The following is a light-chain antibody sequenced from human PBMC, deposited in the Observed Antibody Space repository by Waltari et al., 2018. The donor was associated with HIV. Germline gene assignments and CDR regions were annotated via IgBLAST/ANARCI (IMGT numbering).Light chain of an antibody. Sequence: VVTQEPSLTVSPGGTVTLTCGSNTGVVSDGTYPYWFQQKTGQAPKTLIYDTSKKHSWTPARFSGSLLGGKAALTLSDAQLDDEAEYFCLLSYRTIRVFGGGTRLTVL. V-gene: IGLV7-46*01. J-gene: IGLJ3*02. CDR2: DTS. CDR1: TGVVSDGTY. CDR3: LLSYRTIRV.